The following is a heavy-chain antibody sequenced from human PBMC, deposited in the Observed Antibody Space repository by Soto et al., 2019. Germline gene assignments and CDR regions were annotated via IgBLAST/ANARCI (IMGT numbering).Heavy chain of an antibody. CDR3: ARDVEGACSGGSCYSNSAFDI. Sequence: ASVKVSCKASGYTLTSYAMHWVRQAPGQRLEWMGWINAGNGNTKYSQKFQGRVTVTRDTSASTAYMELSSLRSEDTAVYYCARDVEGACSGGSCYSNSAFDIWGQGTMVT. J-gene: IGHJ3*02. CDR1: GYTLTSYA. V-gene: IGHV1-3*01. CDR2: INAGNGNT. D-gene: IGHD2-15*01.